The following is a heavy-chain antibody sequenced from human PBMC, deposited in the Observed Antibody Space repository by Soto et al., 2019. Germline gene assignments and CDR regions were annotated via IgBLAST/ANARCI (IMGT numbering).Heavy chain of an antibody. CDR2: IYPGDSDT. Sequence: GESLKISCKGSGYSFTSYWIGWVRQMPGKGLEWMGIIYPGDSDTRYSPSFQGQVTISADKSISTAYLQWSSLKASDTAMYYCARHGITIFGVVNPSDYWGQGTLVTVSS. D-gene: IGHD3-3*01. CDR1: GYSFTSYW. CDR3: ARHGITIFGVVNPSDY. J-gene: IGHJ4*02. V-gene: IGHV5-51*01.